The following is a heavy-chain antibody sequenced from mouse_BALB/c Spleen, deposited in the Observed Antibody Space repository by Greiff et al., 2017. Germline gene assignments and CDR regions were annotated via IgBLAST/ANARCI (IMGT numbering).Heavy chain of an antibody. CDR2: INSNGGST. J-gene: IGHJ3*01. CDR1: GFTFSSYG. V-gene: IGHV5-6-3*01. Sequence: EVKLVESGGGLVQPGGSLKLSCAASGFTFSSYGMSWVRQTPDKRLELVATINSNGGSTYYPDSVKGRFTISRDNAKNTLYLQMSSLKSEDTAMYYCARQLGLGFAYWGQGTLGTVSA. D-gene: IGHD3-1*01. CDR3: ARQLGLGFAY.